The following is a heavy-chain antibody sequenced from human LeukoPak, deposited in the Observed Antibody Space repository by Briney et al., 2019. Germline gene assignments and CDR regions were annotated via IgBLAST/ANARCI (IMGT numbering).Heavy chain of an antibody. CDR2: INTNTGTP. D-gene: IGHD5-24*01. V-gene: IGHV7-4-1*02. CDR3: ARGGEVATIPDY. Sequence: ASVKVSCKASGYTFTSYGISWARQAPGQGLEWMGWINTNTGTPTYAQGFTGRFVFSLDTPVSTAYLQITSLKAEDTAVYYCARGGEVATIPDYWGQGTLITVSS. CDR1: GYTFTSYG. J-gene: IGHJ4*02.